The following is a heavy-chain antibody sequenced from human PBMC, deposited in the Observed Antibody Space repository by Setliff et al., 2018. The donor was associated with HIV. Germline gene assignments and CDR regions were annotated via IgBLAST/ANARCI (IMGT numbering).Heavy chain of an antibody. D-gene: IGHD1-1*01. CDR2: TYPGDSET. Sequence: PGESLKISCKGSGYRFTSHWIAWVRQMPGKGLEWMGITYPGDSETRYSPSFQGQVTFSADKTVSTAYLQWSSLKPSDTAMYYCARGIRTIEGGALDIWGQGTLVTVSS. V-gene: IGHV5-51*01. CDR1: GYRFTSHW. CDR3: ARGIRTIEGGALDI. J-gene: IGHJ3*02.